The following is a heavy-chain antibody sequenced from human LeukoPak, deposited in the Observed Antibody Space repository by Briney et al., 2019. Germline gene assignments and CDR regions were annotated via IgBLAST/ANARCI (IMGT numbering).Heavy chain of an antibody. Sequence: PGRSLRLSCAASGFTLSSYGVHWVRQAPGKGLEWVSSISSSSSYIYYADSVKGRFTISRDNAKNSLYLQMNSLRAEDTAVYYCARAYDSSAYRTNWFDPWGQGTLVTVSS. CDR2: ISSSSSYI. CDR1: GFTLSSYG. V-gene: IGHV3-21*01. CDR3: ARAYDSSAYRTNWFDP. J-gene: IGHJ5*02. D-gene: IGHD3-22*01.